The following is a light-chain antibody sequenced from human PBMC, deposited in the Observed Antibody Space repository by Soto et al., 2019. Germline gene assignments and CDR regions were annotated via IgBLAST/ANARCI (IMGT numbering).Light chain of an antibody. V-gene: IGKV1-5*03. Sequence: DIPMTQSPSTLSAAEGDRVTITCRASQSVSAWLAWYQQKPGKAPKLLIYKASTLETGVPSRFSGSGYGAEFTLTISSLQPDDLGTYYCQQYRSYPWTF. CDR1: QSVSAW. J-gene: IGKJ1*01. CDR2: KAS. CDR3: QQYRSYPWT.